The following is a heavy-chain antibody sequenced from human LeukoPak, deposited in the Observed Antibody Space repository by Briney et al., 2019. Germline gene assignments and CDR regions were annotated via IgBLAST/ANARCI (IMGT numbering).Heavy chain of an antibody. Sequence: GGSLRLSCAASGFTFSSYGMHWVRQAPGKGLEWVAFIRYDGSNKYYADSVKGRFTISRDSSKNTLYLQMNSLRVEDTAVYYCAKDQGGAIDYWGQGTLVTVSS. CDR3: AKDQGGAIDY. V-gene: IGHV3-30*02. J-gene: IGHJ4*02. CDR2: IRYDGSNK. D-gene: IGHD3-16*01. CDR1: GFTFSSYG.